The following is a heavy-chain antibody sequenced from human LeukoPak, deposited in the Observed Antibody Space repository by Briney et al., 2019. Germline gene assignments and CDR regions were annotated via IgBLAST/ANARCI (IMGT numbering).Heavy chain of an antibody. CDR3: ARGVTLIVVVIHDWYFDL. J-gene: IGHJ2*01. CDR1: GGSINSSSHY. Sequence: PSETLSLTCTVSGGSINSSSHYWGWIRQPPGKGLAWIANIYYSGSTSYNPSLKSRVTISVDTSKNQFSLKLSSVTAADTAVYYCARGVTLIVVVIHDWYFDLWGRGTVFTVSS. V-gene: IGHV4-39*01. D-gene: IGHD3-22*01. CDR2: IYYSGST.